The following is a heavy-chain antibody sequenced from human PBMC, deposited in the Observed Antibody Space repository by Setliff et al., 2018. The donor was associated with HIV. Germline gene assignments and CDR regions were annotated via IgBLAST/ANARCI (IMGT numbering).Heavy chain of an antibody. CDR2: IIPMFGTT. D-gene: IGHD3-3*01. V-gene: IGHV1-69*13. Sequence: GASVKVSCKASGVTFRRFAFSWVRQAPGQGLEWMGGIIPMFGTTNYAQKFQGRVTITADESTSTVYMELTSLRFEDTAVYYCARGGDGHYDFWNPHHYYMDVWAKGTSVTVSS. CDR1: GVTFRRFA. CDR3: ARGGDGHYDFWNPHHYYMDV. J-gene: IGHJ6*03.